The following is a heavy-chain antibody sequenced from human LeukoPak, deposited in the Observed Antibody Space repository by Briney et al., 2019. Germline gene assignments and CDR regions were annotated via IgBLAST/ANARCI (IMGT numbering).Heavy chain of an antibody. J-gene: IGHJ4*02. D-gene: IGHD5-18*01. CDR2: IYDTGST. CDR1: GDSIRSNNYY. Sequence: SETLSLTCTVSGDSIRSNNYYWGWIRQPPGKGLEWIGSIYDTGSTFYNPSLKSRVTISVDTSKNQFSLKVTSVTAADTAVYYCARETAMVLDYWGQGTLVTVSS. V-gene: IGHV4-39*07. CDR3: ARETAMVLDY.